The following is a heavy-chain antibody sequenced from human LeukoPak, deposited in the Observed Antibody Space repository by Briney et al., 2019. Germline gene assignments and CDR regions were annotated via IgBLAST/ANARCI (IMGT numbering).Heavy chain of an antibody. CDR2: NSGSGGST. Sequence: GGSLRLSCAASGFTFSSYGMSWVRQAAGKGLEWVSTNSGSGGSTYYADSVKGRFTISRDNSKNTLFLQMHSLRAEDTAVYYCAALPTGYQNFDYWGQGTLVTVSS. V-gene: IGHV3-23*01. J-gene: IGHJ4*02. CDR3: AALPTGYQNFDY. CDR1: GFTFSSYG. D-gene: IGHD3-9*01.